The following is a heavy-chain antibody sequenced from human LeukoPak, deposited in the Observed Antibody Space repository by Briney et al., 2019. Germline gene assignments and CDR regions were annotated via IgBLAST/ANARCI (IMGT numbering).Heavy chain of an antibody. Sequence: SETLSLTCAVYGGSFSGYYWSWIRQPPGKGLEWIGEINHSGSTNYNPSLTSRVTISVDTSKNQFSLKLSSVTAADTAVYYCAEADSSQIPDCWGQGPWSPSPQ. CDR1: GGSFSGYY. CDR2: INHSGST. J-gene: IGHJ4*02. D-gene: IGHD2-15*01. CDR3: AEADSSQIPDC. V-gene: IGHV4-34*01.